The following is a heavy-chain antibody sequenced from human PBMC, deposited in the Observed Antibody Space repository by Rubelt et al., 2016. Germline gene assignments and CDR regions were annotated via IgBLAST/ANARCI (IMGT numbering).Heavy chain of an antibody. J-gene: IGHJ6*02. CDR3: ARLGENLRNCSGGSCYSMVWGYYYYGMDV. V-gene: IGHV4-59*12. D-gene: IGHD2-15*01. Sequence: NYNPSLKSRVTISVDTSKNQFSLKLSSVTAADTAVYYCARLGENLRNCSGGSCYSMVWGYYYYGMDVWGQGTTVTVSS.